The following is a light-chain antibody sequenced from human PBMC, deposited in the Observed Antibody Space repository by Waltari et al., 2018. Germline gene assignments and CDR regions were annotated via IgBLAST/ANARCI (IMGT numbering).Light chain of an antibody. J-gene: IGKJ1*01. V-gene: IGKV3-20*01. CDR2: AAS. CDR3: QKYGSLPAT. Sequence: SSRASKCISKYLAWYQQKPCQAPRLLNHAASIRATGIPDRCSGSGYGTDFNRTISRLEPKDYAVYYCQKYGSLPATFGRGTKVEIK. CDR1: KCISKY.